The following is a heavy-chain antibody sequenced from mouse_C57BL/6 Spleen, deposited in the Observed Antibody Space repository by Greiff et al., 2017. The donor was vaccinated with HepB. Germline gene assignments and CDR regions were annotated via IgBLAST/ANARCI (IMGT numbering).Heavy chain of an antibody. D-gene: IGHD1-3*01. CDR2: INPSNGGT. Sequence: VQLQQPGTELVKPGASVKLSCKASGYTFTSYWMHWVKQRPGHGLEWIGNINPSNGGTNYNEKFKSKATLTVDKSSSTAYMQLSSLTSEDAAVYYCTRSGSPDAMDYWGQGTSVTVSS. CDR3: TRSGSPDAMDY. CDR1: GYTFTSYW. J-gene: IGHJ4*01. V-gene: IGHV1-53*01.